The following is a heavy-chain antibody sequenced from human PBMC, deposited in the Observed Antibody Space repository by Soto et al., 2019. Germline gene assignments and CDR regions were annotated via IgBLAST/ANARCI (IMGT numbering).Heavy chain of an antibody. CDR3: ARAQFKHYYDSSGYYPDY. V-gene: IGHV3-53*01. J-gene: IGHJ4*02. CDR2: IYSGGYT. Sequence: PGGSLRLSCAVSGFTVSNNYMSWVRQAPGKGPEGVSVIYSGGYTAYGDSVKGRFTISRDNSKNTLYLQMNSLRADDTAVYYCARAQFKHYYDSSGYYPDYWGQGTLVTVSS. D-gene: IGHD3-22*01. CDR1: GFTVSNNY.